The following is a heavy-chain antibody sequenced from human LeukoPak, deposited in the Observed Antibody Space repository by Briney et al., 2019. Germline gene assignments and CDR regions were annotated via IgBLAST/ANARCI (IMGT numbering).Heavy chain of an antibody. V-gene: IGHV3-48*04. CDR1: GFTFSSYG. CDR3: ARHNHGYDWDY. J-gene: IGHJ4*02. D-gene: IGHD5-12*01. CDR2: ISSSGSTI. Sequence: GGSLRLSCAASGFTFSSYGMHWVRQAPGKGLEWVSYISSSGSTIYYADSVKGRFTISRDNAKNSLYLQMNSLRAEDTAVYYCARHNHGYDWDYWGQGTLVTVSS.